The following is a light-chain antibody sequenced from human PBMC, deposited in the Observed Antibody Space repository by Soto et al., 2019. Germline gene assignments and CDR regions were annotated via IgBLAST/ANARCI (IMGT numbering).Light chain of an antibody. CDR1: SSNIGAGYD. CDR3: QSYDISLTTGV. CDR2: GNS. Sequence: QAVVTQPPSVSGAPRQRVTISCTGSSSNIGAGYDVHWYQQLPGTAPKLLIYGNSNRPSGVPDRFSGSKSGASASLAITGLQAEDEADYYCQSYDISLTTGVFGGGTKVTVL. J-gene: IGLJ3*02. V-gene: IGLV1-40*03.